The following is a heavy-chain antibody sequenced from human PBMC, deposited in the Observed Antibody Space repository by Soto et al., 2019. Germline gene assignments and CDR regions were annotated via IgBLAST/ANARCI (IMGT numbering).Heavy chain of an antibody. CDR3: ARCSGGTCYSHAFDI. V-gene: IGHV3-48*01. Sequence: GGSLRLSCPASGFTFSSYSMNWVRQAPGKGLEWVSYISSGSGTIYYADPVKGRFTISRDNAKNSLYLQMNSLRAEDTAVYYCARCSGGTCYSHAFDIWGQGTMVTVSS. CDR2: ISSGSGTI. CDR1: GFTFSSYS. J-gene: IGHJ3*02. D-gene: IGHD2-15*01.